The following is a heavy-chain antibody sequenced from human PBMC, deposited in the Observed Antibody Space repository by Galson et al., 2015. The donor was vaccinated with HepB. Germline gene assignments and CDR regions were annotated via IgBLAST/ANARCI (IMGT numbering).Heavy chain of an antibody. CDR2: INHSGST. V-gene: IGHV4-34*01. D-gene: IGHD6-19*01. CDR1: GGSFSGYY. CDR3: ARRQGIAVAGNDY. Sequence: QVQLQESGPGLVKPSETLSLTCAVYGGSFSGYYWSWIRQPPGKGLEWIGEINHSGSTNYNPSLKSRVTISVDTSKNQFSLKLSSVTAADTAVYYCARRQGIAVAGNDYWGQGTLVTVSS. J-gene: IGHJ4*02.